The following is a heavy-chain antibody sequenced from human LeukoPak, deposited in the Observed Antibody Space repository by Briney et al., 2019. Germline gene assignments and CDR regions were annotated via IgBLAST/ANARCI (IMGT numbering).Heavy chain of an antibody. CDR2: INHSGST. J-gene: IGHJ4*02. CDR1: GGSFSGYY. Sequence: SETLSLTCAVYGGSFSGYYWSWIRQPPGKGLEWIGEINHSGSTNYNPPLKSRVTISVDTSKNQFSLKLSSVTAADTAVYYCASGNREMAKPYYFDYWGQGTLVTVSS. V-gene: IGHV4-34*01. CDR3: ASGNREMAKPYYFDY. D-gene: IGHD1-26*01.